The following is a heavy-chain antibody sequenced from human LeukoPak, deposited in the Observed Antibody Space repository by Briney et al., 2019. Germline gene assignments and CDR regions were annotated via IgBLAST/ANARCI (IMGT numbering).Heavy chain of an antibody. Sequence: SQTLSVTCAISGDSVSSNSVTWNWIRQSPSRGLEWLGRTYYRSTWYNDYAVSVRGRITVNPDTSKNQFSLHLNSVTPEDTAVYYCARRLTQYDCFDPWGQGILVTVSS. CDR3: ARRLTQYDCFDP. CDR2: TYYRSTWYN. D-gene: IGHD2-2*01. V-gene: IGHV6-1*01. J-gene: IGHJ5*02. CDR1: GDSVSSNSVT.